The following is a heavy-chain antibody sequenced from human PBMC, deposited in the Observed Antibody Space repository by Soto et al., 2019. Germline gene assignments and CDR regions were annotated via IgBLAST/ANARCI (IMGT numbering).Heavy chain of an antibody. CDR1: GLTFSTYA. CDR2: ISYDGNNK. CDR3: ARPVEPFYYYGMDV. J-gene: IGHJ6*02. V-gene: IGHV3-30-3*01. Sequence: RSSLRLSCAASGLTFSTYAMEWVRQAPGKGLDWVALISYDGNNKYYADSVRGRFTISRDNSKNTLYLQMNTLRPEETALYFCARPVEPFYYYGMDVWGQGTTVTVSS.